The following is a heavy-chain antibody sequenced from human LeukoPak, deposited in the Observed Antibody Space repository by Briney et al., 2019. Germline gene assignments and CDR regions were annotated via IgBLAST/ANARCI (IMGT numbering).Heavy chain of an antibody. D-gene: IGHD6-19*01. CDR1: GFTFSSYS. CDR3: ARGLSSSLGSGWYLWALGRERGASISPSD. V-gene: IGHV3-21*01. Sequence: GGSLRLSCAASGFTFSSYSMNWVRQAPGKGLEWVSSISSSSSYIYYADSVKGRFTISRDNAKNSLYLQMNSLRAEDTAVYYCARGLSSSLGSGWYLWALGRERGASISPSDWGQGTLVTVSS. CDR2: ISSSSSYI. J-gene: IGHJ4*02.